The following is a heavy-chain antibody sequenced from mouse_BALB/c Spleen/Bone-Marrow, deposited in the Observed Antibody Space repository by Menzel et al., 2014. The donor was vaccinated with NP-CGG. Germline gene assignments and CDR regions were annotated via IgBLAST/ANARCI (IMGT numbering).Heavy chain of an antibody. CDR1: ELPFIYYW. CDR2: IRLKSNHYAT. D-gene: IGHD1-1*01. J-gene: IGHJ1*01. Sequence: EVILVEYGGRLVKPGGSMKLSSVASELPFIYYWMHWVRQSPEKGLALVAEIRLKSNHYATYYAESVKGRFTMSRDDSKSSVYLQMNNLRAEDTGTYYCTRMYYYGSSDDWYFDCWGAGTTGTGSS. CDR3: TRMYYYGSSDDWYFDC. V-gene: IGHV6-6*02.